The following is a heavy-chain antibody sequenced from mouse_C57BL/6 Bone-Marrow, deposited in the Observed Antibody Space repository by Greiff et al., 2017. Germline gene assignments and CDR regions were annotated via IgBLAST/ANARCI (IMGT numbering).Heavy chain of an antibody. Sequence: EVHLVESGGDLVKPGGSLKLSCAASGFTFSSYGMSWVRQTPDKRLEWVATISSGGSYTYYPDSVKGRFTISRDNAKNTLYLQMSSLKSEDTAMYYCARHGLLLFDYWGQGTTLTVSS. CDR2: ISSGGSYT. CDR3: ARHGLLLFDY. CDR1: GFTFSSYG. D-gene: IGHD2-10*01. J-gene: IGHJ2*01. V-gene: IGHV5-6*01.